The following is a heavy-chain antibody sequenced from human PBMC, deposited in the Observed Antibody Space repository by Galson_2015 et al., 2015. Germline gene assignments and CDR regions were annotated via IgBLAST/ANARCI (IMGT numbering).Heavy chain of an antibody. CDR2: SYYSGST. Sequence: IVYSYYSGSTNYNPSLKSRVTISVDTSKNQFSLKLRSVTAADTAVYYCARVLPGITVAGSVFDYWGQGTLVTVSS. V-gene: IGHV4-59*01. D-gene: IGHD6-19*01. CDR3: ARVLPGITVAGSVFDY. J-gene: IGHJ4*02.